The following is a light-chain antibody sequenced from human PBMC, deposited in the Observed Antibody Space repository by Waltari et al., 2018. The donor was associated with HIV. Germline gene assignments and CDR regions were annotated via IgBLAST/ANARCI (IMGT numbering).Light chain of an antibody. CDR1: TSTIGSNY. J-gene: IGLJ2*01. Sequence: SVVTQPPSASGTPGQRVTISCSGNTSTIGSNYVFWYQHLPGTAPKLLIHRNDRRPSGVPDRFSGSTSGTSASRAISGLRSEDEADYYCVTWDDSLRGVVFGGGTKVAVL. V-gene: IGLV1-47*01. CDR2: RND. CDR3: VTWDDSLRGVV.